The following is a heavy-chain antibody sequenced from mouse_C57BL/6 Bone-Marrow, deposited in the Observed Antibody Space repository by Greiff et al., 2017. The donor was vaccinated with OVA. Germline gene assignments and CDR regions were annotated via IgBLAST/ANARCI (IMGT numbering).Heavy chain of an antibody. CDR2: ISDGGSYT. J-gene: IGHJ3*01. Sequence: EVKVVESGGGLVKPGGSLKLSCAASGFTFSSYAMSWVRQTPEKRLEWVATISDGGSYTYYPDNVKGRFTISRDNAKNNLYLQMSHLKSEDTAMYYCARGGELGRAYWGQGTLVTVSA. CDR1: GFTFSSYA. D-gene: IGHD4-1*01. V-gene: IGHV5-4*03. CDR3: ARGGELGRAY.